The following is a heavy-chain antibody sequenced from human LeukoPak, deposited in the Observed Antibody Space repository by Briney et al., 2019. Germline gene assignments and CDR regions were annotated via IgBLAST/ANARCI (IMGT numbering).Heavy chain of an antibody. CDR3: ARVLLGFGEGPAPNSYFYAMDV. Sequence: GSLRLSCAASGFTVSSNYMSWVRQPPGKGLEWIGEINHSGRTNSNPSLKSRVTISKDASKSHFSLKLRSVTAADTAVYYCARVLLGFGEGPAPNSYFYAMDVWGQGTTVTVSS. V-gene: IGHV4-34*01. J-gene: IGHJ6*02. D-gene: IGHD3-10*01. CDR1: GFTVSSNY. CDR2: INHSGRT.